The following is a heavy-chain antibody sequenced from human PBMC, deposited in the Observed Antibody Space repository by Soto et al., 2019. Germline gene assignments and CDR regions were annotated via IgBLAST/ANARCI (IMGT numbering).Heavy chain of an antibody. CDR1: GSSINTYA. J-gene: IGHJ4*02. CDR2: ISASGTAT. D-gene: IGHD1-7*01. Sequence: EVQLLESGGRLVQPGGSLRLSCAASGSSINTYAMTWVRQAPGKGLEWVSLISASGTATYYANSVKGRFTISRDNSKNMVYLQMNSLRAEDTAVYFCAKDLRLELRGGDYWGQGTLVTVSS. V-gene: IGHV3-23*01. CDR3: AKDLRLELRGGDY.